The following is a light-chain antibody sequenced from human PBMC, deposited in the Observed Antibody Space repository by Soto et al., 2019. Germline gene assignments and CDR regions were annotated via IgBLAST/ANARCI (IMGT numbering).Light chain of an antibody. CDR2: GAS. CDR3: QQYGSPWT. V-gene: IGKV3-20*01. J-gene: IGKJ1*01. CDR1: QSVSSSY. Sequence: EIVLTQSPGTLSLSPGERATLSCRASQSVSSSYLAWYQQKPGQAPRLLICGASSRATGIPDRFSGSGSGTDFTLTISRLEPEDFAVYYCQQYGSPWTFGQGTKV.